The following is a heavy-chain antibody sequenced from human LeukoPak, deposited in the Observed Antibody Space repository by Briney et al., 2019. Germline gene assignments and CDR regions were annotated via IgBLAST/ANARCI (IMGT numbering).Heavy chain of an antibody. CDR3: ARGDYYYYYMDV. J-gene: IGHJ6*03. Sequence: ASVKVSCKASGYTFTSYDINWVRQATGQGLEWMGWMSPNSGNTGYAQKFQGRVTMTRNTSISTAYMELSSLRSEDTAVYYCARGDYYYYYMDVWGKGTTVTVSS. CDR2: MSPNSGNT. CDR1: GYTFTSYD. V-gene: IGHV1-8*01.